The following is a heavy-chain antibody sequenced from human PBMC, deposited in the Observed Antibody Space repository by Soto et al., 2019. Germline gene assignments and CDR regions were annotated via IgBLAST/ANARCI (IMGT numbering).Heavy chain of an antibody. Sequence: GASVKVSCKASGHIFTSYAMHWVRQAPGQRLEWMGWINAGNGNTKYSQKFQGRVTITRDTAASTAFMEVSSLRSEDTAVYFCARDHQGLRYNDYNYYGMDVWGQGTTVTVSS. J-gene: IGHJ6*02. CDR3: ARDHQGLRYNDYNYYGMDV. V-gene: IGHV1-3*01. CDR1: GHIFTSYA. CDR2: INAGNGNT. D-gene: IGHD5-12*01.